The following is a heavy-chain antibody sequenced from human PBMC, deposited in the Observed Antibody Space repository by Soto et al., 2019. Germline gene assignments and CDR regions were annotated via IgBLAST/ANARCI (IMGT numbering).Heavy chain of an antibody. V-gene: IGHV4-59*08. J-gene: IGHJ4*02. D-gene: IGHD3-3*01. CDR2: MHNSGST. Sequence: SETLSLTCTVSGGSISSYYWSWIRQPPGKGLEWIGYMHNSGSTKYNPSLKSRVTISADTSKNQFSLKLSSVTAADSAVYYCARGHYDFWSGYFATIDYWGQGTLVTVSS. CDR1: GGSISSYY. CDR3: ARGHYDFWSGYFATIDY.